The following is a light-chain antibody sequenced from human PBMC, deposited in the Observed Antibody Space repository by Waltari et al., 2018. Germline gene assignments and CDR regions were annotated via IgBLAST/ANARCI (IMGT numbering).Light chain of an antibody. V-gene: IGLV3-19*01. J-gene: IGLJ3*02. CDR2: GKN. Sequence: SSELTQDPAVSVALGQTVRITCQGDSLRRNYASWYQQKPGKAPVLVIYGKNNRPSGIPDRFSGSSSGNTASLTITGAQAEDEADYYCNSRDSSGNHDWVFGGGTKLTVL. CDR3: NSRDSSGNHDWV. CDR1: SLRRNY.